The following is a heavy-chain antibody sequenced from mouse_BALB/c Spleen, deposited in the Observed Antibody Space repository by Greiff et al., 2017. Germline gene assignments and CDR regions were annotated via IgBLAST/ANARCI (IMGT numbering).Heavy chain of an antibody. Sequence: EVKLVESGPGLVKPSQSLSLTCTVTGYSITSDYAWNWIRQFPGNKLEWMGYISYGGSTSYNPSLKSRISITRDTSKNQFFLQLNSVTTEDTATYYCAREGVYAMDYWGQGTSVTVSS. CDR3: AREGVYAMDY. J-gene: IGHJ4*01. CDR2: ISYGGST. CDR1: GYSITSDYA. V-gene: IGHV3-2*02.